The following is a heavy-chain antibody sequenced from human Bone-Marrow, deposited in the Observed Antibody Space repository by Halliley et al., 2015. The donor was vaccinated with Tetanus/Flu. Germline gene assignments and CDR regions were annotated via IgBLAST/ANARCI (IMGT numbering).Heavy chain of an antibody. D-gene: IGHD6-13*01. CDR3: AREGGYRKVDGMDV. Sequence: SLRLSCAASGFTFSRFEMTWVRQAPGKGLEWVSYISSSGRTRHYADSVKGRFTISSDNAKNSLDLQMSSLRVEDTGVYYCAREGGYRKVDGMDVWGQGTTVSVSS. CDR2: ISSSGRTR. CDR1: GFTFSRFE. V-gene: IGHV3-48*03. J-gene: IGHJ6*02.